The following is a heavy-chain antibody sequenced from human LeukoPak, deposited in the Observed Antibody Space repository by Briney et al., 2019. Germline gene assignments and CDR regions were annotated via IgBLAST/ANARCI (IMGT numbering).Heavy chain of an antibody. CDR3: AKNQDSTDWAVDY. J-gene: IGHJ4*02. Sequence: GGSLRLSCAASGFTFSSFGMSWVRQAPGKGLEWVASVDGRGINTYYGDSVKGRFIISRDNSKNTLYLQMSSLRAEDTAVYYCAKNQDSTDWAVDYWGQGTLVTVSS. D-gene: IGHD2/OR15-2a*01. V-gene: IGHV3-23*02. CDR1: GFTFSSFG. CDR2: VDGRGINT.